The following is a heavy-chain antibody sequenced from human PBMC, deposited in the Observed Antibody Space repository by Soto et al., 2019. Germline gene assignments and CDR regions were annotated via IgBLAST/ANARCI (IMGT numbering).Heavy chain of an antibody. CDR1: GYTFTSYA. D-gene: IGHD6-19*01. V-gene: IGHV1-3*01. J-gene: IGHJ3*02. CDR2: INAGNGNT. Sequence: GASVKVSCKASGYTFTSYAMHWVRQAPGQRLEWMGWINAGNGNTKYSQKFQGRVTITRDTSASTAYMELSSLRSEDTAVYYCAIWGQWLVSDAFDIWGQGTMVTVSS. CDR3: AIWGQWLVSDAFDI.